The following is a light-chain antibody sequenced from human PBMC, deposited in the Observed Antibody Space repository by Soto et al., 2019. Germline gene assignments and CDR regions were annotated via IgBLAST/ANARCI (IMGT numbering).Light chain of an antibody. V-gene: IGKV1-27*01. CDR1: QGFTNY. CDR2: AAS. CDR3: QKYNTAPYT. J-gene: IGKJ5*01. Sequence: DFQMTQSPSSLSASVGDTVTLXXRASQGFTNYLAWYQQKPGKAPKIXIYAASTLQSGVPPRFSGSGAGTHFTLTISSLQPEDAATYYCQKYNTAPYTFGQGTRLEIK.